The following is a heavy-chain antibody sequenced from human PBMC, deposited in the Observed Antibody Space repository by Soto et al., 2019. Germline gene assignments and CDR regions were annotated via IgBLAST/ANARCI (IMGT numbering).Heavy chain of an antibody. J-gene: IGHJ4*02. Sequence: EVQLLESGGGFVQPGGSLRLSCAASGFTFSDYAMTWVRQASGKGLEWVSAITSSGSSTYYAESVKGRFTISRDKSKSTLYLQRNSLRAEDTAIYYCAKGAEGYVVSSLDYWGQGTLVTVSS. CDR1: GFTFSDYA. D-gene: IGHD5-12*01. V-gene: IGHV3-23*01. CDR3: AKGAEGYVVSSLDY. CDR2: ITSSGSST.